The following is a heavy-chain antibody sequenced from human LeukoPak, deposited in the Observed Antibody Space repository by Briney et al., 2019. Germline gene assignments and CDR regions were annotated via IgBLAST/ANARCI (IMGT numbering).Heavy chain of an antibody. CDR3: ARDLGGNPGDF. V-gene: IGHV1-18*04. D-gene: IGHD1-14*01. CDR2: ISSYNSHT. CDR1: GYTFVNYD. J-gene: IGHJ4*02. Sequence: ASVKLSCKASGYTFVNYDVSWVRQAAGQGLEWMGFISSYNSHTNYAQRFQGRVTMTTETSTTTVYMELWSLRSDDTAVYYCARDLGGNPGDFWGQGTLVTVSS.